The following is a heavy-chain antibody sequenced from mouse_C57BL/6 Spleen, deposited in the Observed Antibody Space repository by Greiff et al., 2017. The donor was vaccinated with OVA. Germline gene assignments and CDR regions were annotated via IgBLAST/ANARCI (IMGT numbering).Heavy chain of an antibody. CDR1: GYTFTDYE. Sequence: VQLQQSGAELVRPGASVTLSCKASGYTFTDYEMHWVKQTPVHGLEWIGAIDPETGGTAYNQKFKGKAILTAEKSSSTAYMELRSLTSEDSAVYYCTKGTTVVADYWGQGTTLTVSS. V-gene: IGHV1-15*01. CDR3: TKGTTVVADY. J-gene: IGHJ2*01. D-gene: IGHD1-1*01. CDR2: IDPETGGT.